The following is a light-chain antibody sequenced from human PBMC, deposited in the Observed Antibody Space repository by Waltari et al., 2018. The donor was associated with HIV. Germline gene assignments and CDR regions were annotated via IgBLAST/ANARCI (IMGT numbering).Light chain of an antibody. CDR1: SSAIGAYDF. Sequence: QSALTQPPSASGSLGQSVTISCTGSSSAIGAYDFVSWFQQHPHSAPKLLLYEVTRRPSTVSARFSGSRSGNTAFLTVAGLQPDDEATYFCSSYGDSLRVLFGGGTNVTVL. CDR2: EVT. CDR3: SSYGDSLRVL. V-gene: IGLV2-8*01. J-gene: IGLJ3*02.